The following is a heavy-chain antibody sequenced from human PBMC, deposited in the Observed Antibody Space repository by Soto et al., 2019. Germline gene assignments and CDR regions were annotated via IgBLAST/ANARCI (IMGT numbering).Heavy chain of an antibody. CDR1: GGSISSDY. J-gene: IGHJ4*02. Sequence: SETLSLTCTVSGGSISSDYWNWIRQPPGKGLEWIGYIHSGSTNYNASLRSRVTISVDTSKNQFSLRLTSVTAADTAVYFCARHDGSRSTDYWGQGTLVTLSS. D-gene: IGHD3-10*01. V-gene: IGHV4-59*08. CDR3: ARHDGSRSTDY. CDR2: IHSGST.